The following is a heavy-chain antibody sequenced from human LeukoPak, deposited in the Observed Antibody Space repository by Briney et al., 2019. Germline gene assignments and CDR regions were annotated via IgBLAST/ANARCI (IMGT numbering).Heavy chain of an antibody. CDR2: TYYRSKWYN. J-gene: IGHJ3*02. Sequence: SQTLSLTCAISGDSVSSNSAAWNWIRQSPSRGLEWLGRTYYRSKWYNDYAVSVKSRITINPDTSKNQFSLQLNSVTPEDTAVYYCASTYYDFWSGYETAFDIWGQGTMVTVSS. CDR3: ASTYYDFWSGYETAFDI. CDR1: GDSVSSNSAA. D-gene: IGHD3-3*01. V-gene: IGHV6-1*01.